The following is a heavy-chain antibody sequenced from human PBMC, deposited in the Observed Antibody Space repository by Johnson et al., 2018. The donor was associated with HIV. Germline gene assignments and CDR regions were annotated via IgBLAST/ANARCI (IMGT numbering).Heavy chain of an antibody. CDR3: ARAKDAAYPYDAFDV. Sequence: VQLVESGGGVVQPGRSLRLSCAASGFTFSNYWMSWVRQAPGKGLEWVANIKQDGSEKYYVDSVKGRFNISRDNSKNTLYLQMNSLRAEDTAVYYCARAKDAAYPYDAFDVWGHGTMVIVSA. V-gene: IGHV3-7*01. CDR2: IKQDGSEK. CDR1: GFTFSNYW. D-gene: IGHD2-15*01. J-gene: IGHJ3*01.